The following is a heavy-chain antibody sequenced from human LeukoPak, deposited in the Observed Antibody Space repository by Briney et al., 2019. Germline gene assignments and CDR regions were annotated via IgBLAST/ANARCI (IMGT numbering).Heavy chain of an antibody. Sequence: GGSLRLSCAASGFTFSSYSMNWVRQAPGKGLEWVSSISSSSSYIYYADSVKGRFTISRDNAKNSLYLQMNSLRAEDTAVYYCARGGEDIVVVPAAMGNYYYYMDVWGKGTTVTVSS. V-gene: IGHV3-21*01. CDR3: ARGGEDIVVVPAAMGNYYYYMDV. CDR2: ISSSSSYI. D-gene: IGHD2-2*01. J-gene: IGHJ6*03. CDR1: GFTFSSYS.